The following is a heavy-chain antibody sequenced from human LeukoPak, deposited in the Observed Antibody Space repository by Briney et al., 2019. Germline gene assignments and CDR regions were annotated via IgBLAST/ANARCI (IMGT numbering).Heavy chain of an antibody. V-gene: IGHV1-2*02. CDR3: ARDFRRNYFDP. Sequence: ASVKVSCKASGYPFSAYYMHWVRQAPGQGFEWMGWINSNLGDTSYAQKFQGRVTMTRDTSISTAYMELSRLTFDDTAMYYCARDFRRNYFDPWGQGTLVTVSS. CDR1: GYPFSAYY. CDR2: INSNLGDT. J-gene: IGHJ5*02.